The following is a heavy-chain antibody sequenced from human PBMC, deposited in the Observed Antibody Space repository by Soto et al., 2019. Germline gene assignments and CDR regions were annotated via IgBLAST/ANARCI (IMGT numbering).Heavy chain of an antibody. Sequence: GGSLGLACKASGLTLRSCGMPWIRQAPGKGLEWVAVISYDGSNKYYADSVKGRFTISRDNSKNTLYLQMNSLRAEDTAVYYCAKDLFLEWLLLDYYYGMDLWGQGTTVTVSS. CDR3: AKDLFLEWLLLDYYYGMDL. CDR2: ISYDGSNK. CDR1: GLTLRSCG. D-gene: IGHD3-3*01. V-gene: IGHV3-30*18. J-gene: IGHJ6*02.